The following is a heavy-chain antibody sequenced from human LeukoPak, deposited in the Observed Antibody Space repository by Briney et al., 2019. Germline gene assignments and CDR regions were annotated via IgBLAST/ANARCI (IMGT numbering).Heavy chain of an antibody. D-gene: IGHD3-9*01. CDR1: GGSISSYY. V-gene: IGHV4-59*01. J-gene: IGHJ6*03. CDR3: ARARRHYDILTGYYYYYMDV. CDR2: IYYSGST. Sequence: SETLSLTCTVSGGSISSYYWSWIRQPPGKGLEWIGYIYYSGSTNYNPSLKSRVTISVDTSKNQFSLKLSSVTAADTAVYYCARARRHYDILTGYYYYYMDVWGKGTTVTISS.